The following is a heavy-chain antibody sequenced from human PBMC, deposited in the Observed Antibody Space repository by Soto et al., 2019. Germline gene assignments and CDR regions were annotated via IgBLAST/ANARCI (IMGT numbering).Heavy chain of an antibody. CDR3: AKDGWAIFGVPAGEYYAMDV. CDR1: GFTFENYA. V-gene: IGHV3-23*01. D-gene: IGHD3-3*01. J-gene: IGHJ6*02. CDR2: ISGSGGTT. Sequence: PGGSLRLSCVASGFTFENYAMSWVRQAPGKGLEWVSAISGSGGTTYYSDSVKGRFTISRDNSKNTVYLQMNDLRVEDAAEYFCAKDGWAIFGVPAGEYYAMDVWGQGTTVTVSS.